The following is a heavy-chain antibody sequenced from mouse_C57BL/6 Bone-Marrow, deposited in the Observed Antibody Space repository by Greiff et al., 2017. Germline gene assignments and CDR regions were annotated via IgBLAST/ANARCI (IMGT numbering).Heavy chain of an antibody. V-gene: IGHV1-85*01. CDR1: GYTFTSYD. J-gene: IGHJ4*01. Sequence: QVQLQQSGPELVKPGASVKLSCKASGYTFTSYDINRVKQRPGQGLEWIGWIYPRDGSTKYNEKFKGKATLTVDTSSSTAYMELHSLTSEDSAVYFCARWGGGTPYYYAMDYWGQGTSVTVSS. D-gene: IGHD1-1*02. CDR2: IYPRDGST. CDR3: ARWGGGTPYYYAMDY.